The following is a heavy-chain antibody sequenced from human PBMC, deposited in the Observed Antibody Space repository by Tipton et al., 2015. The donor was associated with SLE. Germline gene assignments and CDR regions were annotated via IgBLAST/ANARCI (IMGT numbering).Heavy chain of an antibody. D-gene: IGHD3-16*01. CDR3: ARGWPGGPCYFDY. CDR1: GGSISSYY. V-gene: IGHV4-59*01. J-gene: IGHJ4*02. Sequence: TLSLTCTVSGGSISSYYWSWIRQPPGKGLEWIGYIYYSGSTNYNPPLKSRVTISVDTSKNQFSLKLSSVTAADTAVYYCARGWPGGPCYFDYWGQGTLVTVSS. CDR2: IYYSGST.